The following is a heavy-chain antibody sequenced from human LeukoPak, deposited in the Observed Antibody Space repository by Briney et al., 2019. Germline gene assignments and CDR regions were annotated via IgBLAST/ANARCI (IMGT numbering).Heavy chain of an antibody. J-gene: IGHJ4*02. CDR1: GDSVSRSSYY. Sequence: SETLSLXCTVSGDSVSRSSYYWDWIRQSPGNGLEWIGNIHYSGTTYYNPSLKSRVTISVDTSKNQFSLKLSSVTAADTAVYYCARLTGYSSGWYYYFDYWGQGTLVTVSS. CDR3: ARLTGYSSGWYYYFDY. D-gene: IGHD6-19*01. CDR2: IHYSGTT. V-gene: IGHV4-39*01.